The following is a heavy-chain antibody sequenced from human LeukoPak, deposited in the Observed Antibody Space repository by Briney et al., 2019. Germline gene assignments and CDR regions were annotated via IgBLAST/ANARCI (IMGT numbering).Heavy chain of an antibody. V-gene: IGHV3-7*01. J-gene: IGHJ4*02. CDR2: IKQDGSEK. D-gene: IGHD3-22*01. CDR1: GFTFSSYW. Sequence: PGGSLRLSCAASGFTFSSYWMSWVRQAPGKGLEWVANIKQDGSEKYHVDSVKGRFTISRDNAKNSLYLQMNSLRAEDTAVYYCARVHGYYYDSSGYHYFDYWGQGTLVTVSS. CDR3: ARVHGYYYDSSGYHYFDY.